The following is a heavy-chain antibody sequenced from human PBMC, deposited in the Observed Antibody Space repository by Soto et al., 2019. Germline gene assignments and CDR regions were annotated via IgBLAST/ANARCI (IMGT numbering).Heavy chain of an antibody. CDR2: IIPNFDTP. V-gene: IGHV1-69*01. D-gene: IGHD3-10*01. CDR3: AVAMVREILIFESSGMHV. Sequence: QVHLVQSGAEVKKPGSSVKVSCKTSGGSFNNYAVSWVRQAPGQGLEWMGGIIPNFDTPNYAQKFQDRVTIIADESTSTVYMELRSLRSNDTAVYYCAVAMVREILIFESSGMHVWG. J-gene: IGHJ6*02. CDR1: GGSFNNYA.